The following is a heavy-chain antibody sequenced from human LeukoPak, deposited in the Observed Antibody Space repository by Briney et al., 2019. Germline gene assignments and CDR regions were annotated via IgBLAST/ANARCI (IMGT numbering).Heavy chain of an antibody. Sequence: ASVKVSCKASGYTFTSYFMYWVRQAPGQGLEWMGLINPRGGTTRYAQKFQGRVTMTRDTSTSTVYMELRSLRSDDTAVYYCARDSGTYGYWGQGTLVTVSS. CDR2: INPRGGTT. V-gene: IGHV1-46*01. CDR1: GYTFTSYF. D-gene: IGHD1-26*01. CDR3: ARDSGTYGY. J-gene: IGHJ4*02.